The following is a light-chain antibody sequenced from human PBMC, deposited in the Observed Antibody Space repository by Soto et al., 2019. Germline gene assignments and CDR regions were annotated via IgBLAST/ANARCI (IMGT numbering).Light chain of an antibody. V-gene: IGKV3-15*01. CDR2: GAS. J-gene: IGKJ5*01. CDR1: QGVSSN. CDR3: QQYNNLPPIP. Sequence: IVMTQSPATLSVSPGERATLSCRASQGVSSNLAWYQQKPGQAPRLLIYGASTRATGIPARFSGSGSGTEFTLTISSLQSEDFAVYYCQQYNNLPPIPFGQGTRLEIK.